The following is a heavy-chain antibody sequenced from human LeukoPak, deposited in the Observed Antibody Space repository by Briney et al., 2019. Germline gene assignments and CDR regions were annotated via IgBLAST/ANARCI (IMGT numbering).Heavy chain of an antibody. D-gene: IGHD3-22*01. V-gene: IGHV4-31*03. CDR1: GGSISSGGYY. CDR3: ARSYDSSGFTFDY. J-gene: IGHJ4*02. CDR2: IYYSGST. Sequence: PAETQSLTCTVSGGSISSGGYYWSWIRQHPGKGLEWIGYIYYSGSTYYNPSLKSRVTISVDTSNNQFSLKLSSVTAADTAVYYCARSYDSSGFTFDYWGQATMVT.